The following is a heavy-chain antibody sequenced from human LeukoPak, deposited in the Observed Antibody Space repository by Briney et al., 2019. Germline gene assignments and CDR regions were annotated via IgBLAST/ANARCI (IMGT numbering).Heavy chain of an antibody. CDR1: GFTFDTYW. CDR2: INQDGSAK. CDR3: AREGVPGATAHHYDY. V-gene: IGHV3-7*01. J-gene: IGHJ4*02. D-gene: IGHD1-26*01. Sequence: GGSLRLSCAVTGFTFDTYWMSWVRQVPGKGLEWEANINQDGSAKYYVDSVKDRFTISRDNAKNSLYLQMNSLRAEDTGVYYCAREGVPGATAHHYDYWGQGSLVTVSS.